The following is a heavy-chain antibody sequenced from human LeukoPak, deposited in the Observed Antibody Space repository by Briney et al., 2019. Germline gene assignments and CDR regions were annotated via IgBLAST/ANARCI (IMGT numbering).Heavy chain of an antibody. CDR2: IYPGDSDT. V-gene: IGHV5-51*01. J-gene: IGHJ4*02. CDR3: ARGDNSGWYFFDY. Sequence: GESLKISCKASGYTFTDHWIGWVRQMPGKGLEWMGIIYPGDSDTRYSPSFQGQVTISADKSISTAYLQWRNLQAPDTAMYYCARGDNSGWYFFDYWGQGTLVTVSS. D-gene: IGHD6-19*01. CDR1: GYTFTDHW.